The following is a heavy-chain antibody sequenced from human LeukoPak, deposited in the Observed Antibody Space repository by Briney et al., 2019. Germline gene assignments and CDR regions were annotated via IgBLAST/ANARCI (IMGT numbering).Heavy chain of an antibody. D-gene: IGHD2-15*01. CDR3: ARPAATGYYFDY. Sequence: ASVKVSCKASGYTFTGYYMHWVRQAPGQGLEWMGRINPNSGGTNYAQKFQGRVTMTRDTSISTAYMELSRLRSDDTAVYYCARPAATGYYFDYWGQGTLVTVSS. V-gene: IGHV1-2*06. CDR1: GYTFTGYY. CDR2: INPNSGGT. J-gene: IGHJ4*02.